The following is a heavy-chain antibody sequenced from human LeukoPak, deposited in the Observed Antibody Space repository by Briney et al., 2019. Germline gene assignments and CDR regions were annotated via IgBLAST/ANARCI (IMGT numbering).Heavy chain of an antibody. Sequence: SVKVSCKASGGTFSSYAISWVRQAPGQGLEWMGGIIPIFGTANYAQKFQGRVTITADKSTSTAYMELSSLRSEDTAVYYCARETYYYGSGSYYWSYYMDVWGKGTTVTVSS. CDR1: GGTFSSYA. CDR3: ARETYYYGSGSYYWSYYMDV. CDR2: IIPIFGTA. J-gene: IGHJ6*03. D-gene: IGHD3-10*01. V-gene: IGHV1-69*06.